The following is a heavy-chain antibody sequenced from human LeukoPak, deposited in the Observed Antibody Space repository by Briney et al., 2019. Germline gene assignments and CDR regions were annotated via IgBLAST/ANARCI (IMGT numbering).Heavy chain of an antibody. V-gene: IGHV4-30-2*01. J-gene: IGHJ6*02. CDR3: ARGLRYCSSTSCQSYYGMDV. CDR1: GGSISSGGYS. CDR2: IYHSGST. D-gene: IGHD2-2*01. Sequence: SETLSLTCAVSGGSISSGGYSWSWIRQPPGKGLEWIGYIYHSGSTYYNPSLKSRVTISVDRSKNQFSLKLSSVTAADTAVYYCARGLRYCSSTSCQSYYGMDVWGQGTTVTVSS.